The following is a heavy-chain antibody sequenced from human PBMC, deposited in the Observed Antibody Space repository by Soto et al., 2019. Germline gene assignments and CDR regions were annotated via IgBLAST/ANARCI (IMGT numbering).Heavy chain of an antibody. CDR3: ARRAAVAGPYWYFDL. V-gene: IGHV3-11*01. Sequence: QVQLVESGGGLVKPGGSLRLSCAASGFTFSDYYMSWIRQAPGKGLEWVSYISSSGSSIDYADSVKGRFTISRDNPKNSLYLQMNSLRAEDTAVYYCARRAAVAGPYWYFDLWGRGTLVTVSS. CDR1: GFTFSDYY. CDR2: ISSSGSSI. D-gene: IGHD6-19*01. J-gene: IGHJ2*01.